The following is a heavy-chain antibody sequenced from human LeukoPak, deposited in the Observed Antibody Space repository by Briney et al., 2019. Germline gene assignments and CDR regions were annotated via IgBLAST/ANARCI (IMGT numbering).Heavy chain of an antibody. J-gene: IGHJ4*02. CDR1: GFTFSNYW. V-gene: IGHV3-7*01. Sequence: GGSLRLSCAASGFTFSNYWMSWVRQAPGKGLDRVAIISIDGSEKAYVDSVKGRFSISRDNARNSLYLQMNSLSAEDTAVYYCARATRLPDYWGQGALVTVSS. CDR3: ARATRLPDY. D-gene: IGHD6-25*01. CDR2: ISIDGSEK.